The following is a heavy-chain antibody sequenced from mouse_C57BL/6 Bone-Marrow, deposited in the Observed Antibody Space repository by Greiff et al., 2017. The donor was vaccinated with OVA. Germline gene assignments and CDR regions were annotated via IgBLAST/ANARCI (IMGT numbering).Heavy chain of an antibody. Sequence: EVKLVESGPGLVKPSQSLSLTCSVTGYSITSGYYWNWIRQFPGNKLEWMGYISYDGSNNYNPSLKNRISITRDTSKNQFFLKLNSVTTEDTATYYCAREGYGSYYFDYWGQGTTLTVSS. D-gene: IGHD1-2*01. J-gene: IGHJ2*01. V-gene: IGHV3-6*01. CDR2: ISYDGSN. CDR3: AREGYGSYYFDY. CDR1: GYSITSGYY.